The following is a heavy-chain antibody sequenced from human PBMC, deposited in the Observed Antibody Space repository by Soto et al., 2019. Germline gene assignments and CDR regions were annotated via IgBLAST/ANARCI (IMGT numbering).Heavy chain of an antibody. CDR2: IYSGGGT. Sequence: EVRLVQSGGGLVQPGGSLRLSCAASLFIVSDNYMSWVRQAPGKGLEWVSLIYSGGGTDYAESVKGRVTISRDNSKNTLYLQMNSLQAEDTGIYYCATRMTTAPYWGQGTVVTVSS. CDR3: ATRMTTAPY. J-gene: IGHJ4*02. CDR1: LFIVSDNY. D-gene: IGHD4-17*01. V-gene: IGHV3-66*01.